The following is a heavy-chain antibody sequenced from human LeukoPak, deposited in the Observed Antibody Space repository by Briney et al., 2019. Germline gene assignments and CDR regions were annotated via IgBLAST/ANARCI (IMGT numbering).Heavy chain of an antibody. J-gene: IGHJ4*02. V-gene: IGHV4-4*07. D-gene: IGHD5-12*01. CDR3: AREPTSGREPTSGRPLDY. CDR1: GEPISGYF. Sequence: PSETLSLTCTVSGEPISGYFWTWIRQPAGKGLEWLGRMYSTGSNNYNPSLKSRVTMSLDTSKNHFSLNLTSVTAADTAVYYCAREPTSGREPTSGRPLDYWGQGTLVTVSS. CDR2: MYSTGSN.